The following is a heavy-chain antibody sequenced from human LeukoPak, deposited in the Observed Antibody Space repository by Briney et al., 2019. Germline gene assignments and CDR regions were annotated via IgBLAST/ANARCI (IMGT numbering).Heavy chain of an antibody. CDR3: ARGEYDSSGLGAFDI. CDR2: ISSSSSYI. CDR1: GFTFSSYS. D-gene: IGHD3-22*01. Sequence: GGSLRLSCAASGFTFSSYSMNWVRQAPGKGVEWVSSISSSSSYIYYADSVKGRFTISRDNAKNSLYLQMNSLRAEDTAVYYCARGEYDSSGLGAFDIWGQGTMVTVSS. V-gene: IGHV3-21*01. J-gene: IGHJ3*02.